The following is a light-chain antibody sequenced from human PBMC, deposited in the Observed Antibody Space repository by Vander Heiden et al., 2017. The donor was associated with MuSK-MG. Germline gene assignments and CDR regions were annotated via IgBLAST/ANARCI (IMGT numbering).Light chain of an antibody. CDR2: EVD. V-gene: IGLV2-23*02. CDR1: SSVVGSYRL. J-gene: IGLJ1*01. Sequence: QSALTQPASVSGSPGQSITISCAGTSSVVGSYRLVSWYQQPPGKAPTLFIFEVDKRPLGISNRFSGSKSGNTASLTISGLQAEDEADYYCCSYAGGPYVFGTGTTVTVL. CDR3: CSYAGGPYV.